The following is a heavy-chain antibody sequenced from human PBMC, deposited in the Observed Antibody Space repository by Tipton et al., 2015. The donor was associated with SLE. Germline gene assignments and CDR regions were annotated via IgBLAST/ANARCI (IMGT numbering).Heavy chain of an antibody. Sequence: SLRLSCAASGFTFSSYAMHWVRQAPGRGLEYVSAISTNDGSTYHANSVKGRFTISRDNAKNSLYLQMNSLRAEDTAVYYCARPYQYPNYYSDVWGKGTAVTVSS. CDR2: ISTNDGST. CDR3: ARPYQYPNYYSDV. D-gene: IGHD4-11*01. V-gene: IGHV3-64*01. J-gene: IGHJ6*03. CDR1: GFTFSSYA.